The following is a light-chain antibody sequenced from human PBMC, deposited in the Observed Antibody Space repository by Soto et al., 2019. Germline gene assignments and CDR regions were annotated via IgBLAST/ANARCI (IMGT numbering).Light chain of an antibody. J-gene: IGKJ5*01. CDR1: QSISNW. CDR3: QHDDSYPIA. V-gene: IGKV1-5*01. Sequence: DIQMTQSPSPLSASVGDRVTITCRASQSISNWLAWYQQKPGKAPKLLIYGASSLKSGVPSRFSGRGSGTEFTLTISSLQPDDFATYYCQHDDSYPIAFGQGTRLE. CDR2: GAS.